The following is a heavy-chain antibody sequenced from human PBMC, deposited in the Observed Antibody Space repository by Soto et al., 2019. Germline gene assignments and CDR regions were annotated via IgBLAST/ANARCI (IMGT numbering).Heavy chain of an antibody. D-gene: IGHD6-19*01. CDR3: ARAIAVAGPFDY. CDR1: GGSISSYY. CDR2: IYYSGST. V-gene: IGHV4-59*01. J-gene: IGHJ4*02. Sequence: SETLSLTCTVSGGSISSYYWSWIRQPPGKGLEWIGYIYYSGSTNYNPSLKSRVTISVDTSKNQFSLKLSSVTPADTAVHYCARAIAVAGPFDYWGQGTLVTVSS.